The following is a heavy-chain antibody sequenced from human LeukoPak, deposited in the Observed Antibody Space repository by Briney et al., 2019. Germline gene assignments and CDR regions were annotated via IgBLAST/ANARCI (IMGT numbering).Heavy chain of an antibody. CDR2: FDPEDGET. Sequence: ASVKVSCKVSGHTLTELSMHWVRQAPGKGLEWMGGFDPEDGETIYAQKFQGRVTMTEDTSTDTAYMELSSLRSEDTAVYYCATDVYSSGRFDYWGQGTLVTVSS. J-gene: IGHJ4*02. CDR1: GHTLTELS. D-gene: IGHD6-19*01. CDR3: ATDVYSSGRFDY. V-gene: IGHV1-24*01.